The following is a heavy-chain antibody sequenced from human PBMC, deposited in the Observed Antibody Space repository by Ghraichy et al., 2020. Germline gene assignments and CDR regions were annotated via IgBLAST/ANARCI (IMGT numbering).Heavy chain of an antibody. D-gene: IGHD3-3*01. CDR3: ARERFLGPYYYYGMDV. J-gene: IGHJ6*02. CDR1: GGSFSGYY. Sequence: GSLRLSCAVYGGSFSGYYWSWIRQPPGKGLEWIGEINHSGSTNYNPSLKSRVTISVDTSKNQFSLKLSSVTAADTAVYYCARERFLGPYYYYGMDVWGQGTTVTVSS. CDR2: INHSGST. V-gene: IGHV4-34*01.